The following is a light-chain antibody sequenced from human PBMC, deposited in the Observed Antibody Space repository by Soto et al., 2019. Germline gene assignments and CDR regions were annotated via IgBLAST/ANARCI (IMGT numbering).Light chain of an antibody. J-gene: IGLJ1*01. CDR1: SSDVGGYNY. V-gene: IGLV2-14*01. Sequence: LTQPASVSGSPGQSITISCTGTSSDVGGYNYVSWFQQHPDKAPKLVIYEVTHRPSGFSDRFSGSKSGNTAFLTISGLQTEDEADYYCSSYANTNTYVFGTGTKVTVL. CDR3: SSYANTNTYV. CDR2: EVT.